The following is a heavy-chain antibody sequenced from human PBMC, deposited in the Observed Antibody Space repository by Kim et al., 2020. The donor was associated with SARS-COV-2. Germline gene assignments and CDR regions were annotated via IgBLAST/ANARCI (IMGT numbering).Heavy chain of an antibody. V-gene: IGHV1-2*02. D-gene: IGHD3-16*01. J-gene: IGHJ4*02. CDR3: ARGPLTGAFDY. CDR1: GYSFIDYY. Sequence: ASVKVSCKASGYSFIDYYVHWMRQAPGQRLEWMGWINPANGATVYARKFQGRVTMTRDTSVNTVYMELSGLTADDTALYYSARGPLTGAFDYWGQGTLVTVSS. CDR2: INPANGAT.